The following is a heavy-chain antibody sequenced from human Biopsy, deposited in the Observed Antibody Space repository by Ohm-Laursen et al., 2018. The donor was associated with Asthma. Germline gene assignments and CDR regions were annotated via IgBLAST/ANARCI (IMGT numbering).Heavy chain of an antibody. CDR3: ARDFLFQHGSSWYYYYYGMDV. Sequence: ASVKVSCKASGYPFIGYHIHWMRQAPGQGLEWMGRINPNSGATNYAQKFQGRVTMTRDTSISTAYMEVSSLRSEDTAVYYCARDFLFQHGSSWYYYYYGMDVWGQGTTVTVSS. J-gene: IGHJ6*02. CDR2: INPNSGAT. CDR1: GYPFIGYH. V-gene: IGHV1-2*06. D-gene: IGHD6-13*01.